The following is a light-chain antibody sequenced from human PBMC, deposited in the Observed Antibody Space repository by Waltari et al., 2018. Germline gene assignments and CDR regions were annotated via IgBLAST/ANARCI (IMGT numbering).Light chain of an antibody. CDR1: SPNIGAGYG. J-gene: IGLJ1*01. CDR3: QSYDSSLRGFYV. CDR2: VNT. V-gene: IGLV1-40*01. Sequence: QSVLTQPPSLSGAPGQRVTISCTGTSPNIGAGYGVQWYQQFPGTAPKLLLYVNTDRPAEVPARFSGAQSGTSASLAITGLQTEDEADYYCQSYDSSLRGFYVFGTGTKVTV.